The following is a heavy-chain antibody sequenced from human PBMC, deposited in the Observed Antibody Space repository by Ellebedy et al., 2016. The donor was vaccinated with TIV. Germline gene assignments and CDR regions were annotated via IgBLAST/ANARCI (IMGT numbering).Heavy chain of an antibody. J-gene: IGHJ3*01. V-gene: IGHV3-74*01. Sequence: PGGSLRLSCAASGFTFSSYWVHWVRQAPGKGLVWVPRINSDGYSISYADSVKGRFTISRDNAKKTLFLEMNSLRDEDTAVYYCTRASATVNFDVWGQGTMVTVSS. CDR2: INSDGYSI. CDR3: TRASATVNFDV. CDR1: GFTFSSYW. D-gene: IGHD4-17*01.